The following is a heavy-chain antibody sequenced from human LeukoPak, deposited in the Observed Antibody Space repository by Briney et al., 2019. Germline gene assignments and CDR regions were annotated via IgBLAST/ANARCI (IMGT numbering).Heavy chain of an antibody. Sequence: PSETLSLTCTVSGGSISSYYWSWIRQPPGKGLEWIGYIYYSGSTNYNPSLKSRVTISVDTSKNQFSLKLSSVTAADTAVYYCARALGTAPQGFDYWGQGTLVTVSS. V-gene: IGHV4-59*01. CDR3: ARALGTAPQGFDY. J-gene: IGHJ4*02. CDR1: GGSISSYY. D-gene: IGHD5-18*01. CDR2: IYYSGST.